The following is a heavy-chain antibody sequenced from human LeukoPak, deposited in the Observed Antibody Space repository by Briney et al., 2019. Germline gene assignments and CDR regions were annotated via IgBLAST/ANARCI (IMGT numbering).Heavy chain of an antibody. J-gene: IGHJ4*02. Sequence: GGSLRLSCAASGFTFSSYAMHWVRQAPGKGLEWVAVISYDGSNKYYADSVKGRFTISRDNSKNTLYLQMNSLRAEDTAVYYCAKSRERWLQSRADYWGQGTLVTVSS. CDR1: GFTFSSYA. CDR2: ISYDGSNK. D-gene: IGHD5-24*01. CDR3: AKSRERWLQSRADY. V-gene: IGHV3-30-3*02.